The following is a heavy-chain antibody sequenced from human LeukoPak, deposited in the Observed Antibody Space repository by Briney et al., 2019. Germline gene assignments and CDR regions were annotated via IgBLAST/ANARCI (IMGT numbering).Heavy chain of an antibody. V-gene: IGHV4-34*01. J-gene: IGHJ6*03. CDR3: ARQVSGVCGSGSWKGNYYYYYMDV. CDR1: GGSFSGYY. Sequence: SETLSLTCAVYGGSFSGYYWSWIRQPPGKGLEWIGEINHSGSTNYNPSLKSRVTISVDTSKNQFSLKLSSVTAADTAVYYCARQVSGVCGSGSWKGNYYYYYMDVWGKGTTVTISS. D-gene: IGHD3-10*01. CDR2: INHSGST.